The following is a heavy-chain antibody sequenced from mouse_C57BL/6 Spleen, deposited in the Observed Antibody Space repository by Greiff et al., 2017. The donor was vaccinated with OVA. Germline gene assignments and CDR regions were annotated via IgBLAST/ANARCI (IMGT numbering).Heavy chain of an antibody. D-gene: IGHD1-1*01. Sequence: QVHVKQPGAELVMPGASVKLSCKASGYTFTSYWMHWVKQRPGQGLEWIGEIDPSDSSTNYNQKFKGKSTLTVDKSSSTAYMQLSSLTSEDSAVYYCARFHGSGLYAMDYWGQGTSVTVSS. CDR2: IDPSDSST. V-gene: IGHV1-69*01. J-gene: IGHJ4*01. CDR1: GYTFTSYW. CDR3: ARFHGSGLYAMDY.